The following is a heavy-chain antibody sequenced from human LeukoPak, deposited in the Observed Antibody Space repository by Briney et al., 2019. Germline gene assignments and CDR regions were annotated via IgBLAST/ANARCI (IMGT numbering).Heavy chain of an antibody. J-gene: IGHJ5*02. CDR1: GYTLTELS. CDR3: ATGPGGDYAPNWFDP. Sequence: ASVKVSCKVSGYTLTELSMHWVRQAPGKGLEWMGGFDPEDGETIYAQKFQGRVTVTEDTSTDTAYMELSSLRSEDTAVYYCATGPGGDYAPNWFDPWGQGTLVTVSS. CDR2: FDPEDGET. D-gene: IGHD4-17*01. V-gene: IGHV1-24*01.